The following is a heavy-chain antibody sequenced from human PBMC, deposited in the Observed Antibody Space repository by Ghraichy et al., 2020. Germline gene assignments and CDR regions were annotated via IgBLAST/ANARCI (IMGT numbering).Heavy chain of an antibody. CDR1: GGSISSGGYS. J-gene: IGHJ4*02. V-gene: IGHV4-30-2*01. CDR3: ARVLWQRTTPENTAYFDY. CDR2: IYHSGST. D-gene: IGHD5-18*01. Sequence: SETLSLTCAVSGGSISSGGYSWSWIRQPPGKGLEWIGYIYHSGSTYYNPSLKSRVTISVDRSKNQFSLKLSSVTAADTAVYYCARVLWQRTTPENTAYFDYWGQGTLVTVSS.